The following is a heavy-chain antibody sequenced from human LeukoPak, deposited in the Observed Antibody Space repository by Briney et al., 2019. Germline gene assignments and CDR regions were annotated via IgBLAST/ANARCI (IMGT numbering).Heavy chain of an antibody. Sequence: SETLSLTCAVSGGSISSGGYSWSWIRQPPGKGLEWIGYIYHSGSTYYNPSLKSRVTISVDRSKNQFSLKLSSVTAADTAVYYSAREGPSGSYGYFDYWGQGTLVTVSS. D-gene: IGHD3-10*01. CDR3: AREGPSGSYGYFDY. V-gene: IGHV4-30-2*01. CDR1: GGSISSGGYS. J-gene: IGHJ4*02. CDR2: IYHSGST.